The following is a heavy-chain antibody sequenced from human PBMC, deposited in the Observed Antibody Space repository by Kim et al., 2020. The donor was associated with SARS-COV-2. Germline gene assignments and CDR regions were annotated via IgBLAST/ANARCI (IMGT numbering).Heavy chain of an antibody. CDR2: ISSSGSTI. V-gene: IGHV3-11*01. CDR1: GFTFSDYY. Sequence: GGSLRLSCAASGFTFSDYYMSWIRQAPGKGLDWGSYISSSGSTIYYADSVKGRFTISRDNAKNSLYLQMNSLRAEDTAVYYCARAGGLRFLEWSYYYYMDVWGKGTTVTVSS. CDR3: ARAGGLRFLEWSYYYYMDV. J-gene: IGHJ6*03. D-gene: IGHD3-3*01.